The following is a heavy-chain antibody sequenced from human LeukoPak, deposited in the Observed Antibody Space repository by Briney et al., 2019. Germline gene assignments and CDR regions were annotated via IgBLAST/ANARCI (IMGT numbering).Heavy chain of an antibody. V-gene: IGHV3-23*01. CDR2: ITYNADTT. Sequence: LSGGSLRLSCAASEFTFSISAMNWVRQAPGKGLEWVSTITYNADTTYYADSVKGRFTISRDNSRNTLYLQMNNLRAEDSAVYYCVKGAINRFDYWGQGTLVTVSS. D-gene: IGHD1-14*01. J-gene: IGHJ4*02. CDR1: EFTFSISA. CDR3: VKGAINRFDY.